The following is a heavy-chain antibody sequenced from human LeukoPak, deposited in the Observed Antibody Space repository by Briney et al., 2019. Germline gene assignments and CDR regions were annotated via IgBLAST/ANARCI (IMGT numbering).Heavy chain of an antibody. CDR2: IYYSGST. J-gene: IGHJ4*02. CDR1: GGSISSYY. D-gene: IGHD6-19*01. V-gene: IGHV4-59*01. Sequence: SETLSLTCPVSGGSISSYYWSWIRQPPGKGLEWIGYIYYSGSTNYNPSLKSRVTISVDTSKNQFSLKLSSVTAADTAVYYCARSSGWYIDYWGQGTLVTVCS. CDR3: ARSSGWYIDY.